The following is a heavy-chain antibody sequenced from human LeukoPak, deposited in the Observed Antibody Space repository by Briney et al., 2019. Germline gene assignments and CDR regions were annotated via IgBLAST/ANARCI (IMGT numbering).Heavy chain of an antibody. J-gene: IGHJ4*02. CDR2: ISSSGSTI. V-gene: IGHV3-11*01. CDR3: AKVGDKIAL. CDR1: GFTFSDYY. D-gene: IGHD2/OR15-2a*01. Sequence: GGSLRLSCAASGFTFSDYYMSWIRQAPGKGLEWVSYISSSGSTIYYADSVKGRFTISRDNSKNTLYVQMTSLRAEDTATYYCAKVGDKIALWGQGTLVTVSS.